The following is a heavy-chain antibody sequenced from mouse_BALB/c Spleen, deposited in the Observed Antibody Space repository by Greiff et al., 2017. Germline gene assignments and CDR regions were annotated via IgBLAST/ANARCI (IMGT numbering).Heavy chain of an antibody. CDR1: GFTFTSFG. J-gene: IGHJ4*01. Sequence: EVQLQESGGGLVQPGGSRKLSCAASGFTFTSFGMHWVRQAPEKGLEWVAYISSGSSTIYYADTVKRRFTIPRDNPKNTLFLQMTSLRSEDTAMYYCASWKSRDYAMDYWGQGTSVTVSS. D-gene: IGHD1-1*01. V-gene: IGHV5-17*02. CDR2: ISSGSSTI. CDR3: ASWKSRDYAMDY.